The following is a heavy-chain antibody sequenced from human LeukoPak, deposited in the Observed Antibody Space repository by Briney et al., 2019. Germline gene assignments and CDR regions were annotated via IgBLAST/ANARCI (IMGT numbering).Heavy chain of an antibody. Sequence: GGSLRLSCAASGFTFSSYGMHWVRQAPGKGLEWVAFIRYDGSNKYYADSVKGRFTISRDNSKNTLYLQMNSLRAEDTAVYYCAKDALALRFLEWSIDYWGQGTLVTVSS. V-gene: IGHV3-30*02. CDR3: AKDALALRFLEWSIDY. CDR2: IRYDGSNK. J-gene: IGHJ4*02. D-gene: IGHD3-3*01. CDR1: GFTFSSYG.